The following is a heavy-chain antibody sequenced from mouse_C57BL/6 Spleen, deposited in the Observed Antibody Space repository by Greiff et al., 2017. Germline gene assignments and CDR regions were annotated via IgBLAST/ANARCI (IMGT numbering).Heavy chain of an antibody. CDR2: IYPGSGST. Sequence: QVQLQQPGAELVKPGASVKLSCKASGYTFTSYWITWVKQRPGQGLEWIGDIYPGSGSTTYNEKFKSKATLTVDTSSSTAYMQLSSLTSEDSAVYYSAKYSRYDGYAYWYFEVWGTGTTVTVSS. CDR3: AKYSRYDGYAYWYFEV. D-gene: IGHD2-3*01. J-gene: IGHJ1*03. V-gene: IGHV1-55*01. CDR1: GYTFTSYW.